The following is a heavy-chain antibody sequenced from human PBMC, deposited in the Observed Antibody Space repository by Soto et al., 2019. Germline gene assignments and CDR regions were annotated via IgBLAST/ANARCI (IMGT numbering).Heavy chain of an antibody. CDR3: SRAYYYDSSGYSNWFDP. CDR2: MNPNSGNT. Sequence: ASVKVSCKASGYTFTSYYINWVRQATGQGLEWMGWMNPNSGNTGYAQKFQGRVTMTRNTSISTAYMELSSLRSEDTAVYYCSRAYYYDSSGYSNWFDPWGQGTLVTVSS. D-gene: IGHD3-22*01. CDR1: GYTFTSYY. J-gene: IGHJ5*02. V-gene: IGHV1-8*01.